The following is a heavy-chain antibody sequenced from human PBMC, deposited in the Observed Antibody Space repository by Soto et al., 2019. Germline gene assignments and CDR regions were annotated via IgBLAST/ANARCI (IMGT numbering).Heavy chain of an antibody. Sequence: SLRLSCEVSGFTLSMYSMTWVRQAPGKGLEWVAKIPQEGSDGHYVDSVKGRFTISRDNAKNSVYLQMNSLRAEDTAVYYCARDQLILLANDAFYSSDVGGQGARVSLSS. D-gene: IGHD2-8*02. CDR2: IPQEGSDG. J-gene: IGHJ6*02. CDR3: ARDQLILLANDAFYSSDV. CDR1: GFTLSMYS. V-gene: IGHV3-7*03.